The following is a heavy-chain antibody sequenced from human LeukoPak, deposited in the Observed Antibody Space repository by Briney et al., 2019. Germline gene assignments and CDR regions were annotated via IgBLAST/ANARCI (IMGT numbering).Heavy chain of an antibody. CDR1: GYTFTSYY. J-gene: IGHJ3*02. D-gene: IGHD3-22*01. V-gene: IGHV1-46*01. CDR2: INPSGGST. Sequence: ASVKVSCKASGYTFTSYYMHWVRQAPRQGLEWMGIINPSGGSTSYAQKFQGRVTMTRDMSTSTVYMELSSLRSEDTAVYYCARCDSSGYSYDAFDIWGQGTMVTVSS. CDR3: ARCDSSGYSYDAFDI.